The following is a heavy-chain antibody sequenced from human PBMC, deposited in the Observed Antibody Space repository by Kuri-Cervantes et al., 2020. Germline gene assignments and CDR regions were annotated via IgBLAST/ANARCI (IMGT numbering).Heavy chain of an antibody. J-gene: IGHJ4*02. CDR3: AKALYFDWLSYGYYFDY. D-gene: IGHD3-9*01. CDR1: GFTFSNYA. V-gene: IGHV3-7*01. Sequence: GESLKISCAASGFTFSNYAMSWVRQAPGKGLEWVANIKQDGSEKYYVDSVKGRFTISRDNSKNTLYLQMNSLRAEDTAVYYCAKALYFDWLSYGYYFDYWGQGTLVTVSS. CDR2: IKQDGSEK.